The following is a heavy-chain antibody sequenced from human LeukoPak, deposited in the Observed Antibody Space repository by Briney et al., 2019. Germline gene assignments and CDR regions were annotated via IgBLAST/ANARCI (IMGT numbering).Heavy chain of an antibody. Sequence: SETLSLTCAVYGGSSSGYYWSWIRQPPGKGLEWIGEINHSGSTNYNPSLKSRVTISVDTSKNQFSLKLSSVTAADTAVYYCARGIAVAGTYFDYWGQGTLVTVSS. CDR2: INHSGST. J-gene: IGHJ4*02. CDR1: GGSSSGYY. D-gene: IGHD6-19*01. CDR3: ARGIAVAGTYFDY. V-gene: IGHV4-34*01.